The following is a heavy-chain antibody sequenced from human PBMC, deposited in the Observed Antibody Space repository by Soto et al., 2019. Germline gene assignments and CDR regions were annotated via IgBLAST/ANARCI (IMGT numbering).Heavy chain of an antibody. CDR2: ISNSGVP. D-gene: IGHD1-26*01. J-gene: IGHJ2*01. Sequence: EVQLLESGGGLVQPGGSLTLSCAASGFIFANYAVTWVRQAPGKGLEWVSSISNSGVPYYADSVKGRFTISRDNSKNTLFLQINSLRLDDTAVFYCAKKRGATGSWFFDIWGRGTLVTVSS. V-gene: IGHV3-23*01. CDR3: AKKRGATGSWFFDI. CDR1: GFIFANYA.